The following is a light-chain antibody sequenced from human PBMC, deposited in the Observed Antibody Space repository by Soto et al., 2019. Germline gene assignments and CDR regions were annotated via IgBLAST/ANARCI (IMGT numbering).Light chain of an antibody. CDR3: QHYNSYSEA. Sequence: EIVMTQSPVTLSVSPGERATLSCRASQSVSSNLAWYQQKPGQAPRLLIYGASTRATGIPARFGGSGSGTEFTLTISSVQSEDFATYYCQHYNSYSEAFGQGTKVELK. CDR1: QSVSSN. V-gene: IGKV3-15*01. J-gene: IGKJ1*01. CDR2: GAS.